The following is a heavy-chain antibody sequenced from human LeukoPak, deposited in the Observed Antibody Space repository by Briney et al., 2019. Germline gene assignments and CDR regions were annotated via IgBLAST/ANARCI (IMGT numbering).Heavy chain of an antibody. J-gene: IGHJ5*02. CDR2: MNPNSGNT. V-gene: IGHV1-8*02. Sequence: ASVKVSCKASGYTFTSYGISWVRQAPGQGLEWMGWMNPNSGNTGYAQKFQGRVTMTRNTSISTAYMELSSLRSEDTAVYYCARAFGGYYDSSGYYADNWFDPWGQGTLVTVSS. CDR3: ARAFGGYYDSSGYYADNWFDP. CDR1: GYTFTSYG. D-gene: IGHD3-22*01.